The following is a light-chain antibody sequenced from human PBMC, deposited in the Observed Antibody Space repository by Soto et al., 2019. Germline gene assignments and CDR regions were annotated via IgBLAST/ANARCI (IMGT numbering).Light chain of an antibody. Sequence: EIVLTQSPGTLSLSPGESATLSCRASQYVPHNYLAWYRHKAGQAPRLLIYGASNRPAGIPDRFSGSGSGTEFTLTISGLESEDFAVYYCHQYGELAPFGGGTKVDIK. J-gene: IGKJ4*01. V-gene: IGKV3-20*01. CDR1: QYVPHNY. CDR3: HQYGELAP. CDR2: GAS.